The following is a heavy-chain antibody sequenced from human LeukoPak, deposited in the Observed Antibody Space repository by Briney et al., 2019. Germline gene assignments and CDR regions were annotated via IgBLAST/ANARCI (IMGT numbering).Heavy chain of an antibody. CDR2: INHSGST. Sequence: SETLSLTCAVYGGSFSGYYWSWIRQPPGKGLEWIGEINHSGSTNYNPSLKSRVTISVDTSENQFSLKLSSVTAADTAVYYCARGTRPRYFDWLYGTHFDYWGQGTLVTVSS. D-gene: IGHD3-9*01. V-gene: IGHV4-34*01. CDR3: ARGTRPRYFDWLYGTHFDY. J-gene: IGHJ4*02. CDR1: GGSFSGYY.